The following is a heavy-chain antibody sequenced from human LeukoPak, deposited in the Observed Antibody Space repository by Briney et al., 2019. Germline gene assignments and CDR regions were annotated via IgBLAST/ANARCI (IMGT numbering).Heavy chain of an antibody. V-gene: IGHV4-31*03. CDR3: ASYGSGSYRFDP. CDR2: IHHSGST. Sequence: SETLSLTCTVSGGSISSGGYYWSWIRQHPGKGLEWIGYIHHSGSTYYNPSLKSRVIISVDTSKNQFSLKLNSVTAADTAVYYCASYGSGSYRFDPWGQGTLVTVSS. D-gene: IGHD3-10*01. J-gene: IGHJ5*02. CDR1: GGSISSGGYY.